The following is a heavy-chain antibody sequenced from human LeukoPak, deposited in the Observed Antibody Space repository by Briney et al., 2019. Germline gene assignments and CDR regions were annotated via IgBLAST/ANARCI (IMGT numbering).Heavy chain of an antibody. CDR3: AREGTVTTDNGMDV. CDR1: GYTFTGYY. Sequence: ASVKVSCKASGYTFTGYYMRWVRQAPGQGLAWMGWINPNSGGTNYAQKFQGRVTMTRDTSISTAYMELSSLRSEDTAVYYCAREGTVTTDNGMDVWGQGTTVTVSS. CDR2: INPNSGGT. V-gene: IGHV1-2*02. D-gene: IGHD4-4*01. J-gene: IGHJ6*02.